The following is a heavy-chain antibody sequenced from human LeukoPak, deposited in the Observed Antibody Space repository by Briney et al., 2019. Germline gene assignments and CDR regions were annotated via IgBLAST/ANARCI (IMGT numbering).Heavy chain of an antibody. CDR2: ISGSGSST. D-gene: IGHD5-18*01. CDR3: AKGGYNYNYLFDY. CDR1: GFTFSIYD. Sequence: GGSLRLSCAASGFTFSIYDMSWVRQAPGKGLEWVSAISGSGSSTYYADSVKGHFTISRDNSKNTLFLQMNSLRVEDTAIYYCAKGGYNYNYLFDYWGQGALVTVSP. J-gene: IGHJ4*02. V-gene: IGHV3-23*01.